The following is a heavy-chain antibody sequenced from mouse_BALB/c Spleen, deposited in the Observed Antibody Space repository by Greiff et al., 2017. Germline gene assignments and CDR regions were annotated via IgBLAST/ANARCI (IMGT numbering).Heavy chain of an antibody. CDR2: IWSGGST. V-gene: IGHV2-4-1*01. CDR1: GFSLTSYG. D-gene: IGHD2-3*01. J-gene: IGHJ4*01. CDR3: ARGWLLRGYAMDY. Sequence: VQRVESGPGLVQPSQSLSITCTVSGFSLTSYGVHWVRQSPGKGLEWLGVIWSGGSTDYNAAFISRLSISKDNSKSQVFFKMNSLQADDTAIYYCARGWLLRGYAMDYWGQGTSVTVSS.